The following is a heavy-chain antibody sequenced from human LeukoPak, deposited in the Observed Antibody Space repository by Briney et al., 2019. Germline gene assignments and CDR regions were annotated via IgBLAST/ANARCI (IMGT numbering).Heavy chain of an antibody. Sequence: GGSLRLSCAASGFTFSSYAMSWVRQAPGKGLEWVSAISGSGGSTYYADSVKGRFTISRDNSKNTLYLQMNSLRAEDTAVYYCAKLSILTGYMGTWFVPWGQGTLVTVSS. D-gene: IGHD3-9*01. V-gene: IGHV3-23*01. CDR3: AKLSILTGYMGTWFVP. CDR2: ISGSGGST. CDR1: GFTFSSYA. J-gene: IGHJ5*02.